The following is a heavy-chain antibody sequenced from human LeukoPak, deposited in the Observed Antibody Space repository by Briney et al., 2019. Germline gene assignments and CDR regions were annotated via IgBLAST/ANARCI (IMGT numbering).Heavy chain of an antibody. CDR2: INHSGST. CDR3: ARGRGDCSGGSCYRNSRNYYYYYYGMDV. V-gene: IGHV4-34*01. J-gene: IGHJ6*02. D-gene: IGHD2-15*01. CDR1: GRSFSGYY. Sequence: SSETLSLTCAVYGRSFSGYYWSWIRQPPGKGLEWIGEINHSGSTNYNPSLKSRVTIPVDTSKNQFSLKLSSVTAADTAVYYCARGRGDCSGGSCYRNSRNYYYYYYGMDVWGQGTTVTVSS.